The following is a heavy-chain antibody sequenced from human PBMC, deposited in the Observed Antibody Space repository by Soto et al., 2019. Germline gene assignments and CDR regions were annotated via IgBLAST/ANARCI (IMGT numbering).Heavy chain of an antibody. CDR2: ISGSGGST. J-gene: IGHJ6*03. V-gene: IGHV3-23*01. D-gene: IGHD6-6*01. CDR1: GFTFSSYA. Sequence: GVSLRLSCAASGFTFSSYAMSWVRQAPGKGLEWVSAISGSGGSTYYADSVKGRFTISRDNSKNTLYLQMNSLRAEDTAVYYCANLPSIATDYYYYYMDVWGKGTTVTVS. CDR3: ANLPSIATDYYYYYMDV.